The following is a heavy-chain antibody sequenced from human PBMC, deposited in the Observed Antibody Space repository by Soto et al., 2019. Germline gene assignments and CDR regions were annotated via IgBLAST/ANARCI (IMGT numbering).Heavy chain of an antibody. CDR2: ISTYYDNT. CDR1: GYTFTSYG. Sequence: ASVKVSCKASGYTFTSYGISWVRQAPGQVLEWMGWISTYYDNTNYAQNLRGRVTMTTDTSTSTAYMEMRSLRSDDTAVYYCARDPPRRYNSGQGLDYWGQGTMVTVSS. CDR3: ARDPPRRYNSGQGLDY. J-gene: IGHJ4*02. D-gene: IGHD5-18*01. V-gene: IGHV1-18*04.